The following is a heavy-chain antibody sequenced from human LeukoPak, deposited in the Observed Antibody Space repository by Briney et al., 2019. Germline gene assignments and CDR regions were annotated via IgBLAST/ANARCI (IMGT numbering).Heavy chain of an antibody. CDR2: VNLQGST. CDR3: AREGGPYRPLDY. CDR1: GGSITNTNS. J-gene: IGHJ4*02. V-gene: IGHV4-4*02. Sequence: SGTLSLTCGVSGGSITNTNSWTWVRQPPGKGLEWIGEVNLQGSTNYNPSLMGRVAISVDTSENHISLQLTSVTAADTAVYYCAREGGPYRPLDYSGQGTLVTVSS.